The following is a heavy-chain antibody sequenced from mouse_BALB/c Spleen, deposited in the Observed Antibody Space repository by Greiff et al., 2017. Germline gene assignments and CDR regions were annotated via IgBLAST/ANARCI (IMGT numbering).Heavy chain of an antibody. J-gene: IGHJ4*01. D-gene: IGHD1-2*01. Sequence: VQLKESGPDLVKPSQSLSLSCTVSGYSITSGYSWYWIRQFPGNKLEWMGYIHYSGSTNYNPSLKSRISITRDTSKNPFFLQLNSVTTEDTATYYCARGGIIHCYGDDYAMDYWGQGTSVTVSS. CDR1: GYSITSGYS. CDR3: ARGGIIHCYGDDYAMDY. V-gene: IGHV3-1*02. CDR2: IHYSGST.